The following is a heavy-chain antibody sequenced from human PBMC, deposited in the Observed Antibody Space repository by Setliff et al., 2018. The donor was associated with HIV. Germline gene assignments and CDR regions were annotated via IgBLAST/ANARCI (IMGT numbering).Heavy chain of an antibody. J-gene: IGHJ4*02. Sequence: SETLSLTCTVSGGSISSGSYYWSWIRQPAGKGLEWIGRIYTSGSTNYNPSLKSRVSISVDTSKNQFSLRLSSVTAADTAVYYCARGIYSYGYLFDYWGQGTLVTVSS. CDR3: ARGIYSYGYLFDY. V-gene: IGHV4-61*02. D-gene: IGHD5-18*01. CDR1: GGSISSGSYY. CDR2: IYTSGST.